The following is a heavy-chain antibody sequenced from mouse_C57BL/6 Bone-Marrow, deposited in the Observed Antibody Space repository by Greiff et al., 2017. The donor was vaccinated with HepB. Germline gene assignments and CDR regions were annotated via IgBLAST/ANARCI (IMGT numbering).Heavy chain of an antibody. V-gene: IGHV1-76*01. D-gene: IGHD1-1*01. J-gene: IGHJ4*01. CDR3: ARDPLYYYGSNYYAMDY. CDR2: IYPGSGNT. Sequence: QVQLQQSGAELVRPGASVKLSCKASGYTFTDYYINWVKQRPGQGLEWIARIYPGSGNTYYNEKFKGKATLTAEKSSSTAYMQLSSLTSEDSAVYFCARDPLYYYGSNYYAMDYWGQGTSVTVSS. CDR1: GYTFTDYY.